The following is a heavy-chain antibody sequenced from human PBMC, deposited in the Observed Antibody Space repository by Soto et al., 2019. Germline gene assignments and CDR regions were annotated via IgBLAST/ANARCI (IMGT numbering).Heavy chain of an antibody. CDR3: ARLFAGATGNWYFDL. Sequence: QVQLQQWGAGLLKPSETLSLTCAVYGGSFSGYYWSWVRQPPGKGLEWIGEITHSGGINYNPSLKSPVTMSLDTSKNQFSLRLNSVSDADTAVYYCARLFAGATGNWYFDLWGRGTLVTVSS. J-gene: IGHJ2*01. D-gene: IGHD1-1*01. V-gene: IGHV4-34*01. CDR1: GGSFSGYY. CDR2: ITHSGGI.